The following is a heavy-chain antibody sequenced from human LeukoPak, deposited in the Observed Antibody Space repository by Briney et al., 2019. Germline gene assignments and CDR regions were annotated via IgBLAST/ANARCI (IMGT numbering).Heavy chain of an antibody. D-gene: IGHD3-9*01. CDR2: INHSGST. Sequence: SETLSLTCAVHGGSFSGYYWSWIRQPPGKGLEWIGEINHSGSTNYNPSLKSRVTISVDTSKNQFSLKLSSVTAPDTAVYYCASIPYDILTGYYKLDWFDPWGQGTLVTVSS. V-gene: IGHV4-34*01. CDR3: ASIPYDILTGYYKLDWFDP. CDR1: GGSFSGYY. J-gene: IGHJ5*02.